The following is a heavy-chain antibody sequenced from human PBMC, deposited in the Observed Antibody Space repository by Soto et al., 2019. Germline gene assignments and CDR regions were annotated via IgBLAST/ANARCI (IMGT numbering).Heavy chain of an antibody. CDR2: VIPMLGTA. J-gene: IGHJ4*02. CDR3: ARLGHHDH. CDR1: GGSLRNSV. Sequence: QVQLVQSGAEVRKPGSSVKVSCTASGGSLRNSVISWVRQAPAQRLEWMGGVIPMLGTANYAQKFQGRVPMTAEEATSTAYMDLSSLSPDDTAVYYCARLGHHDHWGPGTLVIVSS. V-gene: IGHV1-69*01.